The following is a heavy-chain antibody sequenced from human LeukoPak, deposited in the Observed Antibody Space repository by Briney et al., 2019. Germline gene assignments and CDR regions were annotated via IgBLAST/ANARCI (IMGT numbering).Heavy chain of an antibody. V-gene: IGHV1-18*01. J-gene: IGHJ5*02. CDR1: GYTFTSYG. D-gene: IGHD3-3*01. CDR2: ISAYNGNT. CDR3: ARDGIRFLEWLLPNWFDP. Sequence: ASVKVSCKASGYTFTSYGISWARQAPGQGLEWMGWISAYNGNTNYAQKLQGRVTMTTDTSTSTAYMELRSLRSDDTAVYYCARDGIRFLEWLLPNWFDPWGQGTLVTVSS.